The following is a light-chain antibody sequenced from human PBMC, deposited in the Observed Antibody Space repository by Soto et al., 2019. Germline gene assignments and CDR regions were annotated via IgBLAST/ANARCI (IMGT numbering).Light chain of an antibody. CDR1: QSVLYTSNNKNY. CDR3: QQYYVSPPT. CDR2: WAS. Sequence: DIMMTQSPDSLAVSLGERATINCKSSQSVLYTSNNKNYLAWYQQKPGQSPKLLIYWASTRESGVPDRFSGSGSGTDFTLSISGLQAEDVAVYYCQQYYVSPPTFDQGTKVEIK. V-gene: IGKV4-1*01. J-gene: IGKJ1*01.